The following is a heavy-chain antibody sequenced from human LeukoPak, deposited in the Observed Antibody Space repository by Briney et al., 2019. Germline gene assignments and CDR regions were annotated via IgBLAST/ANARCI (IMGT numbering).Heavy chain of an antibody. J-gene: IGHJ6*03. CDR2: INHSGST. Sequence: SETLSLTCGVYGASFSGYYWSWIRQPPGKGLEWIGEINHSGSTNYNPSLKSRVTISIDTSKNQFSLKLSSVTAADTAVYYCARGRGDSRYYYYYYMDVWGKGTTVTVSS. D-gene: IGHD4-17*01. CDR3: ARGRGDSRYYYYYYMDV. CDR1: GASFSGYY. V-gene: IGHV4-34*01.